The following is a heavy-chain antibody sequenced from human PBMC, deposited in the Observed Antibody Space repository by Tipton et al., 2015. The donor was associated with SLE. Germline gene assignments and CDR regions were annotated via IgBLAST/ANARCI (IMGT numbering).Heavy chain of an antibody. J-gene: IGHJ4*02. CDR1: GFTVSSNY. CDR3: ARRHYSGPFDS. Sequence: QVQLVQSGGGLVRPGGSLRLSCAASGFTVSSNYMSWVRQAPGKGLEWIGSIFYTGSTYYNPSLKSRVSFSIDTSKHQFSLKLNSVPAADTAVYYCARRHYSGPFDSWGQGTLVTVSS. D-gene: IGHD5-12*01. V-gene: IGHV4-38-2*01. CDR2: IFYTGST.